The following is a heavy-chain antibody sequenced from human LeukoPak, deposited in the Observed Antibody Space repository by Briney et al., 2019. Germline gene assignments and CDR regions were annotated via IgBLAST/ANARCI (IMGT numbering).Heavy chain of an antibody. CDR3: ARPGQLGEYTPYYFDY. CDR1: GSTFTSYW. D-gene: IGHD3-16*01. CDR2: IYPVDSDT. Sequence: GESLKISCQGSGSTFTSYWIGWVRQLPGKGLEGMGIIYPVDSDTRYSPSFQGQVTISADKSISTSYLQWSSLKASDTAMYYCARPGQLGEYTPYYFDYWGQGTLVTVSS. J-gene: IGHJ4*02. V-gene: IGHV5-51*01.